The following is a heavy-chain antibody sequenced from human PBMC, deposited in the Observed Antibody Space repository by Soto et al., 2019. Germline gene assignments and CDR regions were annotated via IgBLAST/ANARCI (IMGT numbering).Heavy chain of an antibody. CDR1: GFTFSSYG. V-gene: IGHV3-30*18. Sequence: PGGSLRLSCAASGFTFSSYGMHWVRQAPGKGLEWVAVISYDGSNKYYADSVKGRFTVSRDNSKNTLYLQMNSLRAEDTAVYYCAKQYTIFGVVPSLDYWGQGTLVTVSS. CDR2: ISYDGSNK. J-gene: IGHJ4*02. D-gene: IGHD3-3*01. CDR3: AKQYTIFGVVPSLDY.